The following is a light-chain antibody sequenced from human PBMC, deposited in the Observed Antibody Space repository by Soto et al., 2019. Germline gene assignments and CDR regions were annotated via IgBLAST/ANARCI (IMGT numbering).Light chain of an antibody. CDR3: QHYNSFSRT. J-gene: IGKJ1*01. Sequence: DIQMTQSPSTLSAFVGDRVAITCRASDNIAPWVAWYQQKPGKAPKLLIYKAANLADEVPSRFAGSGSGTDFTLTITRLQPDDFATYYCQHYNSFSRTFGQGTKVDIK. CDR1: DNIAPW. CDR2: KAA. V-gene: IGKV1-5*03.